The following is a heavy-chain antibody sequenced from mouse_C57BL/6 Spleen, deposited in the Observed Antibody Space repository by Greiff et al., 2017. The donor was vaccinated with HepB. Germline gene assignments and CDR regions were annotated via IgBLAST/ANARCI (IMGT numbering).Heavy chain of an antibody. V-gene: IGHV6-3*01. CDR2: IRLKSDNYAT. Sequence: EVQVVESGGDLVKPGGSLKLSCAASGFTFSNYWMNWVRQSPEKGLEWVAQIRLKSDNYATHYAESVKGRFTISRDDSKSSVYLQMNNLRAEDTGIYYCTAYYSNYEYYFDYWGQGTTLTVSS. J-gene: IGHJ2*01. CDR1: GFTFSNYW. D-gene: IGHD2-5*01. CDR3: TAYYSNYEYYFDY.